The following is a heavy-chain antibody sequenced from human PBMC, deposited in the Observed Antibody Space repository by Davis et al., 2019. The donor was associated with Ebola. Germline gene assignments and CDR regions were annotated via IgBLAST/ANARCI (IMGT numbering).Heavy chain of an antibody. CDR3: ARDSSRITIFGVVSS. V-gene: IGHV3-7*01. J-gene: IGHJ5*02. D-gene: IGHD3-3*01. CDR1: GFNFSLYW. Sequence: GGSLRLSCAASGFNFSLYWMAWVRQAPGKGLEWVANIGLDGSEKYYVDSVKGRFTISRDNAKNSLYLQMNSLRAEDTAVYYCARDSSRITIFGVVSSWGQGTLVTVSS. CDR2: IGLDGSEK.